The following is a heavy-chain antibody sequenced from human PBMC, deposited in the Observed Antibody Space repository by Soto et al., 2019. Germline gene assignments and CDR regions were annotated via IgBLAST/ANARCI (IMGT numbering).Heavy chain of an antibody. CDR2: ISASGVIT. D-gene: IGHD6-13*01. Sequence: DVQLLESGGGLVQPGGSLRLSGEASGFSFRAYPMTWVRQAPGKGREWFSTISASGVITYYADSVKGRFAISRDNSKNTLFLQMSSLRAEETAVYYCAKDHSSSWTRVYWYFDLWGRGTLVTVSS. J-gene: IGHJ2*01. V-gene: IGHV3-23*01. CDR3: AKDHSSSWTRVYWYFDL. CDR1: GFSFRAYP.